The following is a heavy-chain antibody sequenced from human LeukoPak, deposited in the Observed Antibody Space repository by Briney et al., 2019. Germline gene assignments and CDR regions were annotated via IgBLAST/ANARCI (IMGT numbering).Heavy chain of an antibody. CDR3: ARAVIAVDNWFDP. Sequence: NPSETLSLTCTVSGGSISSSSYYWGWIRQPPGKGLEWIGSIYYSGSTYYNPSLKSRVTISVDTSKNQFSLKLSSVTAADTAVYYCARAVIAVDNWFDPWGQGTLVTVSS. D-gene: IGHD6-19*01. J-gene: IGHJ5*02. CDR2: IYYSGST. CDR1: GGSISSSSYY. V-gene: IGHV4-39*01.